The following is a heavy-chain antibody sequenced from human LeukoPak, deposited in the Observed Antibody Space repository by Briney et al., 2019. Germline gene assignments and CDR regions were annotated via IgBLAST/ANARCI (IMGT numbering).Heavy chain of an antibody. Sequence: SETLSLTCAVYGGSFSGYYWSWIRQPPGKGLEWIGEINHSGSTNYNPSLKSRVTVSVDTSKNQFSLKLSSVTAADTAVYYCARGLRGYYDSSGTPGYWGQGTLVTVSS. CDR1: GGSFSGYY. D-gene: IGHD3-22*01. V-gene: IGHV4-34*01. J-gene: IGHJ4*02. CDR2: INHSGST. CDR3: ARGLRGYYDSSGTPGY.